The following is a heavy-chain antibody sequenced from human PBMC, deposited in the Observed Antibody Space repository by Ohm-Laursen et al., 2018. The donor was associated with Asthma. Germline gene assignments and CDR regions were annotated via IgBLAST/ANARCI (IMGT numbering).Heavy chain of an antibody. CDR2: IYSGGST. D-gene: IGHD6-13*01. CDR1: GFTVSSNY. J-gene: IGHJ4*02. Sequence: SLRLSCTASGFTVSSNYMSWVRQAPGKGLEWVSVIYSGGSTYYADSVKGRFTISRDNSKNTLYLQMNSLRAEDTAVYYCARGNEEQLFDYWGQGTLVTVSS. V-gene: IGHV3-53*01. CDR3: ARGNEEQLFDY.